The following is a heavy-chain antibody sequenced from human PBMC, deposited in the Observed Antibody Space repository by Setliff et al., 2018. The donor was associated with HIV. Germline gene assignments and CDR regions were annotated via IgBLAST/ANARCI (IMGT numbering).Heavy chain of an antibody. CDR3: ARQGRPGDFDS. Sequence: TLSLTCTVSGGSISSGSYYWSWIRQPPGKGLEWIGSIYYSGNTYYNPSLKSRVTISGDTSKKQFSLKLRAVTAADSAVYYCARQGRPGDFDSWGQGTLVTVSS. V-gene: IGHV4-39*01. CDR1: GGSISSGSYY. CDR2: IYYSGNT. D-gene: IGHD7-27*01. J-gene: IGHJ4*02.